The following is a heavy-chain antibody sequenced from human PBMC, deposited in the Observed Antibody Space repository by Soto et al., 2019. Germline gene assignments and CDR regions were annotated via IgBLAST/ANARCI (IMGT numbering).Heavy chain of an antibody. J-gene: IGHJ4*02. CDR1: GFTFSSYW. CDR3: ARKCFRRIRPPQQFDY. Sequence: GSLRLSCAASGFTFSSYWMSWVRQAPGKGLEWVANIKQDGSEKYYVDSVKGRFTISRENAKNSLYLQMNSLRAEDTAVYYCARKCFRRIRPPQQFDYCGQGTLVTVSP. V-gene: IGHV3-7*01. CDR2: IKQDGSEK. D-gene: IGHD3-10*02.